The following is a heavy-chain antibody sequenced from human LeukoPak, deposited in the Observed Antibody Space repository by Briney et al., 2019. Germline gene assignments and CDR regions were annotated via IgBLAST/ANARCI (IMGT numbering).Heavy chain of an antibody. Sequence: GGSLRLSCSASGFTFSDYSMNWVRQAPGKGLEWVANIKQDGSEKYYVDSVKGRFTISRDNSKNTLYLQMNSLRAEDTAVYYCAKDHYRYLLFDYWGQGTLVTVSS. D-gene: IGHD3-10*01. V-gene: IGHV3-7*01. CDR2: IKQDGSEK. CDR1: GFTFSDYS. CDR3: AKDHYRYLLFDY. J-gene: IGHJ4*02.